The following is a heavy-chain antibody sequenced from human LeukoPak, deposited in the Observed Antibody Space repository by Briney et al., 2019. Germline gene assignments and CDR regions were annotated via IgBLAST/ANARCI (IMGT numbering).Heavy chain of an antibody. CDR3: ARGGLPRENWFDP. Sequence: SSETLSLTCTVSDGSISTYYWSCIRQPAGKGLEWIGRIYTTGSTNYNPSLKSRVTMSVDTSKNQFSLKLSSVTAADTAVYYCARGGLPRENWFDPWGQGTLVTVSS. V-gene: IGHV4-4*07. J-gene: IGHJ5*02. D-gene: IGHD1-26*01. CDR2: IYTTGST. CDR1: DGSISTYY.